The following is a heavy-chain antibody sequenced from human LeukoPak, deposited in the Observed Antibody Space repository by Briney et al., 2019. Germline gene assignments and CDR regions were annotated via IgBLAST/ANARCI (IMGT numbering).Heavy chain of an antibody. CDR2: ITSSGSPI. Sequence: GGSLRLSCAASGFTFSTFEMNWVRQAPGKGLEWISFITSSGSPIYYADSVKGRFTISRDNAKNTLYLQMNSLRAEDTAVYYCARAAYYYDSSGYYYIDYWGQGTLVTVSS. V-gene: IGHV3-48*03. CDR1: GFTFSTFE. D-gene: IGHD3-22*01. J-gene: IGHJ4*02. CDR3: ARAAYYYDSSGYYYIDY.